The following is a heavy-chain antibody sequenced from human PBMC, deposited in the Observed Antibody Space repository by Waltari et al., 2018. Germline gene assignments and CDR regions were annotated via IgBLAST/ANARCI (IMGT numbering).Heavy chain of an antibody. Sequence: EVLLLESGGGLVLPGGSLSLSCATSGFTFGNYGMSWVRQPPGKGLERVSAINAGGDFTYYTDSVKGRFTISRDNSRNTLFLQMDSLRGEDTAMYYCAKFGGSTRPYFYFDSWGRGTLVTVSS. V-gene: IGHV3-23*01. CDR2: INAGGDFT. J-gene: IGHJ4*02. D-gene: IGHD1-26*01. CDR3: AKFGGSTRPYFYFDS. CDR1: GFTFGNYG.